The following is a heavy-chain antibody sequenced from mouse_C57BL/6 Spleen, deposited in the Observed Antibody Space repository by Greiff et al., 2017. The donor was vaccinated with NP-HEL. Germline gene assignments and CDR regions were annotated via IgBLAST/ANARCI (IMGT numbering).Heavy chain of an antibody. CDR3: ARYGVLHYAMDY. V-gene: IGHV7-3*01. CDR1: GFTFTDYY. Sequence: EVKLVESGGGLVQPGGSLSLSCAASGFTFTDYYMSWVRQPPGKALEWLGFIRNKANGYTTEYSASVKGRFTISRDNSQSILYLQMNALRAEDSATYYCARYGVLHYAMDYWGQGTSVTVSS. J-gene: IGHJ4*01. CDR2: IRNKANGYTT. D-gene: IGHD1-1*01.